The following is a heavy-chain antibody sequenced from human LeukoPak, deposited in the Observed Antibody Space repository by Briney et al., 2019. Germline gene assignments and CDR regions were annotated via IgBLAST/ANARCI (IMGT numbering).Heavy chain of an antibody. Sequence: SETLSLTCAVYGGSFSGVYWSWIRLPPGKGLEWIGYIYYSGSTNYNPSLKSRVTISVDTSKNQFSLKLSSVTAADTAVYYCARQNGDYRDFDYWGQGTLVTVSS. D-gene: IGHD4-17*01. J-gene: IGHJ4*02. CDR3: ARQNGDYRDFDY. CDR2: IYYSGST. CDR1: GGSFSGVY. V-gene: IGHV4-59*08.